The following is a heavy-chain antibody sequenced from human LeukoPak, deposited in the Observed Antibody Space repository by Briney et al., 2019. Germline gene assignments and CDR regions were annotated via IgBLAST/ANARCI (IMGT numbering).Heavy chain of an antibody. Sequence: GASVKVSCKASGYTFTGYYMHWVRQAPGQGLEWMGWINPNSGGTNYAQKFQGRVTMIRDTSISTAYMELSRLRSDDTAVYYCARGPHLRLGELSLYPGFDYWGQGTLVTVSS. CDR3: ARGPHLRLGELSLYPGFDY. CDR2: INPNSGGT. V-gene: IGHV1-2*02. CDR1: GYTFTGYY. D-gene: IGHD3-16*02. J-gene: IGHJ4*02.